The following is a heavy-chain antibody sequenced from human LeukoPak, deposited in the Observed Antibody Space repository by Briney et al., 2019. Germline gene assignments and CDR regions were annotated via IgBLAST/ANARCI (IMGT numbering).Heavy chain of an antibody. V-gene: IGHV4-61*02. J-gene: IGHJ4*02. CDR2: IEATGNT. CDR3: ARRTIVGAYYFDY. Sequence: HPSETLSLTCTVSGGSISSGRYYWSWIRQPAGKGLEWIGRIEATGNTNYNPSLNSRVTISVDTSKNQFSLKLSSVTAADTAVYYCARRTIVGAYYFDYWGQGTLVTVSS. D-gene: IGHD1-26*01. CDR1: GGSISSGRYY.